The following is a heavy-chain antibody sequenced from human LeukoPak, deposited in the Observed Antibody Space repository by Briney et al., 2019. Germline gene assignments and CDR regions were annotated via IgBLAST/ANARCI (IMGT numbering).Heavy chain of an antibody. D-gene: IGHD2-15*01. Sequence: GGSLRLSCAASGITFSNYWMSWVRQAPGKGLEWVANINQDSSEKYYVDSVKGRFTISRDNAKNSLYLQLNTLRPEDAAVYYCVQGWRDNWGQGTLVTVSS. CDR1: GITFSNYW. CDR3: VQGWRDN. J-gene: IGHJ4*02. CDR2: INQDSSEK. V-gene: IGHV3-7*01.